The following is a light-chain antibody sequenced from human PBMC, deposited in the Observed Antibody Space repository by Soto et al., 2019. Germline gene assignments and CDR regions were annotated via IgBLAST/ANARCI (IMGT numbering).Light chain of an antibody. CDR2: WAS. V-gene: IGKV4-1*01. CDR3: QQYYETPFT. Sequence: RVPVSCKSSQSVFYRSTKTNYLGWYQQKPGQRPRLLIYWASTREIGVPDRFSGSGSRTDFTLTISSLQAEDAAIYYCQQYYETPFTFGGGTKVEI. J-gene: IGKJ4*01. CDR1: QSVFYRSTKTNY.